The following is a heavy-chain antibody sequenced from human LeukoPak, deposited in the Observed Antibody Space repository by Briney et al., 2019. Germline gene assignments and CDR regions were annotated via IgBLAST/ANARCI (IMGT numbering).Heavy chain of an antibody. CDR2: IYSGGST. D-gene: IGHD3-16*01. CDR3: AKDLSYGGGTFDY. CDR1: GFTVSSNY. V-gene: IGHV3-53*01. Sequence: PGGSLRLSCAASGFTVSSNYMSWVRQAPGKGLEWVSVIYSGGSTYYADSVKGRFTISRDNSKNTLYLQMNSLRAEDTAVYYCAKDLSYGGGTFDYWGQGTLVTVSS. J-gene: IGHJ4*02.